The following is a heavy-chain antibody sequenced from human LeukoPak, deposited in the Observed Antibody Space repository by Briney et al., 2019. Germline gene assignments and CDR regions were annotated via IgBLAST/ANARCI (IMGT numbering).Heavy chain of an antibody. J-gene: IGHJ4*02. V-gene: IGHV3-23*01. CDR3: AKAGTYYYDSSGYYSGYYFDY. Sequence: GSLRLSCAASGFTFSSYAMSWVRQAPGKGLEWVSAISGSGGSTYYADSVKGRFTISRDNSKNTLYLQMNSLRAEDTAVYYCAKAGTYYYDSSGYYSGYYFDYWGQGTLVTVSS. CDR1: GFTFSSYA. D-gene: IGHD3-22*01. CDR2: ISGSGGST.